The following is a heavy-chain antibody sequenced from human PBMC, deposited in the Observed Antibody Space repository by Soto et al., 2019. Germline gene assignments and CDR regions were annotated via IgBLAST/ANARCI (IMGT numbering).Heavy chain of an antibody. CDR2: IYHSGST. CDR1: GYSISSGYY. D-gene: IGHD2-2*01. V-gene: IGHV4-38-2*02. CDR3: ARDQLPGNDFDY. J-gene: IGHJ4*02. Sequence: NPSETLSLTCAVSGYSISSGYYWGCIRQPPGKGLEWIGSIYHSGSTYYNPYLKSRVTISVDTSKNQFSLKLSSVTAADTAVYYCARDQLPGNDFDYWGQGTPVTVSS.